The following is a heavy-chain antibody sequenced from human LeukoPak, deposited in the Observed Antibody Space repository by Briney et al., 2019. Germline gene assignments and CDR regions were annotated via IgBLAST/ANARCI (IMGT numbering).Heavy chain of an antibody. D-gene: IGHD2-15*01. CDR1: GFTFSSYS. CDR2: ISSSSSYI. V-gene: IGHV3-21*01. J-gene: IGHJ4*02. CDR3: TLCSGGSCYEAFPY. Sequence: GSLRLSCAASGFTFSSYSMNWVRQAPGKGLEWVSSISSSSSYIYYADSVKGRFTISRDNAKNSLYLQMNSLRAEDTAVYYCTLCSGGSCYEAFPYWGQGTLVTVSS.